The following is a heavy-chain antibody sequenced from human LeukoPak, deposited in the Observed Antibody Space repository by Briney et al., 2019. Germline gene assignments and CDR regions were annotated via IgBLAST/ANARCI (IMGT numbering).Heavy chain of an antibody. V-gene: IGHV4-59*01. J-gene: IGHJ4*02. CDR2: IYYSGST. CDR3: ARFDGSGYYDY. D-gene: IGHD3-22*01. Sequence: SETLSLTCTVSGGSISSYYWSWIRQPPGKGLEWIGYIYYSGSTNYNPSFKSRVTISVDTSKNQFSLKLSSVTAADTAVYYCARFDGSGYYDYWGQGTLVTVSS. CDR1: GGSISSYY.